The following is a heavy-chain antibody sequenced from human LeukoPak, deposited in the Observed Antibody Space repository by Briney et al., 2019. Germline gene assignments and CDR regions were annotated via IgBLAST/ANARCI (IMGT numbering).Heavy chain of an antibody. CDR1: GFTFSSYA. V-gene: IGHV3-23*01. CDR3: AKVFTPKWELPRVGDY. CDR2: ISGSGGST. J-gene: IGHJ4*02. Sequence: PGGSLRLSCAASGFTFSSYAMSWVRQAPGKGLEWVSAISGSGGSTYYADSVKGRFTISRDNSKNTLYLQMNSLRAEDTAVYYCAKVFTPKWELPRVGDYWGQGTLVTVSS. D-gene: IGHD1-26*01.